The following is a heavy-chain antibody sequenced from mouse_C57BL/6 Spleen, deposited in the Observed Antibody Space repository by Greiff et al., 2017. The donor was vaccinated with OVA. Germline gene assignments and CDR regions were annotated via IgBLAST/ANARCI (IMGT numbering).Heavy chain of an antibody. Sequence: QVQLQQPGTELVKPGASVKLSCKASGYTFTSYWMHWVKQRPGQGLEWIGNINPSNGGTNYNEKFKSKATLTVDKSSSTAYMQLSSLTSQASAVNFGARRGGAAQAGIAYWGQGTLVTVSA. J-gene: IGHJ3*01. CDR2: INPSNGGT. D-gene: IGHD3-2*02. CDR1: GYTFTSYW. V-gene: IGHV1-53*01. CDR3: ARRGGAAQAGIAY.